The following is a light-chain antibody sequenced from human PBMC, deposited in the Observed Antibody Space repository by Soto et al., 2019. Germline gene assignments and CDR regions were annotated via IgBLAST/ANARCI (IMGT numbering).Light chain of an antibody. CDR2: EVS. Sequence: QSVLTQPASVSGSPGQSITISCTGTSSDVGGYDYVSWYQQHPGKAPKLIIYEVSNRPSGVSNRFSGSKSGNTASLTSSGLKAEDEADYYCSSYTSSSTYVFGTGTKLTVL. CDR1: SSDVGGYDY. CDR3: SSYTSSSTYV. V-gene: IGLV2-14*01. J-gene: IGLJ1*01.